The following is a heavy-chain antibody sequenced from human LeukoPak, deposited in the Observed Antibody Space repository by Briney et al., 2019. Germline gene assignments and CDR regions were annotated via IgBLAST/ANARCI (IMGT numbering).Heavy chain of an antibody. CDR3: ARESVEVYFDY. V-gene: IGHV1-2*02. CDR2: INPNSGGA. J-gene: IGHJ4*02. D-gene: IGHD4-23*01. CDR1: GYTFTGYY. Sequence: ASVKVSCKASGYTFTGYYMHWVRQAPGQGHEWMGWINPNSGGANYAQKFQGRVTMTRDTSISTAYMELSRLRSDDTAVYYCARESVEVYFDYWGQGTLVTVSS.